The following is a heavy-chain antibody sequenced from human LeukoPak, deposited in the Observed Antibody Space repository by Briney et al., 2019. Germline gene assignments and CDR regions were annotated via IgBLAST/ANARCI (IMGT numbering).Heavy chain of an antibody. CDR1: GDSVSSSSAA. CDR2: TYYRSKWYN. J-gene: IGHJ4*02. Sequence: SQTLSLTCGISGDSVSSSSAAWSWIRQSPSRGLEWLGRTYYRSKWYNDYAVSVKSRITINPDTSKNQFSLQLNSMTPEDTAVYYCARLGEAAAGTNYWGQGTLVTVSS. D-gene: IGHD6-13*01. CDR3: ARLGEAAAGTNY. V-gene: IGHV6-1*01.